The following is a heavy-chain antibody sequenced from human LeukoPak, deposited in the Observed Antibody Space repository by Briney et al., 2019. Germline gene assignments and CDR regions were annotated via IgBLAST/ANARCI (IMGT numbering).Heavy chain of an antibody. J-gene: IGHJ2*01. V-gene: IGHV1-2*02. Sequence: ASVKVSCKASGYTFTGFYIHWVRQAPGQGLEWMGWVNPNSGDTNHAQNFQARVTMTWDTSISTVYLELSRLTSDDTAVYYCARSSLDWYFGLWGRGTLLTVSS. CDR3: ARSSLDWYFGL. CDR1: GYTFTGFY. CDR2: VNPNSGDT.